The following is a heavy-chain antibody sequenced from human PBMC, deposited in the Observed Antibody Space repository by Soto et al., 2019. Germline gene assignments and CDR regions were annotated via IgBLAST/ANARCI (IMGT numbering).Heavy chain of an antibody. CDR2: ISYDGSNK. CDR1: GFTFSSYA. D-gene: IGHD6-13*01. CDR3: ARGFSSSSWPMPFDP. J-gene: IGHJ5*02. V-gene: IGHV3-30-3*01. Sequence: GGSLRLSCAASGFTFSSYAMHWVRQAPGKGLEWVAVISYDGSNKYYADSVKGRFTISRDNSKNTLYLQMNSLRAEDTAVYYCARGFSSSSWPMPFDPWGQGPLVTVSS.